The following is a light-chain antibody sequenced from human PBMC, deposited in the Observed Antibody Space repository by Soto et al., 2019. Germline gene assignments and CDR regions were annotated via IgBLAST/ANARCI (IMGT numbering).Light chain of an antibody. V-gene: IGLV2-14*01. CDR2: DVS. Sequence: QSVLTQPASVSGSPGQSITISCTGTSSDVGSYNYVSWYQQYPGKAPKLMIYDVSNRPSGVSYRFSGSKSGNTASLTISGLQAEAEADYYGSSYTPSSTHVVFGGGTKLTVL. J-gene: IGLJ2*01. CDR3: SSYTPSSTHVV. CDR1: SSDVGSYNY.